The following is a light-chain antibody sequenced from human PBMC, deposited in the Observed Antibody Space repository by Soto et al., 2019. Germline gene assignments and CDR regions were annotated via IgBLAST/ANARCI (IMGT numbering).Light chain of an antibody. CDR1: SSDVGGYNY. J-gene: IGLJ1*01. V-gene: IGLV2-14*01. CDR2: DVS. Sequence: QSALTQPASVSGSPGQSITISCTGTSSDVGGYNYASWYQQHPGKAPKFMIYDVSNRPSGVSNRFSGSKSGNTASLTISGLQAEDEADYYCSSYTTSNTRQIVFGTGTKVTV. CDR3: SSYTTSNTRQIV.